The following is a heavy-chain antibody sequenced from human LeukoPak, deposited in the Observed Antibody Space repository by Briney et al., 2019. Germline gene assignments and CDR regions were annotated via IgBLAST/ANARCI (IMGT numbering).Heavy chain of an antibody. CDR1: GGSFSGYY. CDR3: ASTQVVPAAIYWFDP. CDR2: INHSGST. D-gene: IGHD2-2*01. J-gene: IGHJ5*02. V-gene: IGHV4-34*01. Sequence: SETLSLTCAVYGGSFSGYYWSWIRQPPGKGLEWIGEINHSGSTNYNPSLKSRVTISVDTSKNQFSLELSSVTAADTAVYYCASTQVVPAAIYWFDPWGQGTLVTVSS.